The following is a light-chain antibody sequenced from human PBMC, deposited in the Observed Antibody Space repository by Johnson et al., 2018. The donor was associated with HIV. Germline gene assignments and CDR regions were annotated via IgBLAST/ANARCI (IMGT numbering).Light chain of an antibody. CDR2: ENN. J-gene: IGLJ1*01. CDR3: GTWDNSLSAGV. CDR1: SSNIGNNY. V-gene: IGLV1-51*02. Sequence: QSALTQPPSVSAAPGQKVTISCSGSSSNIGNNYVSWYQQLPGTAPKLLICENNKRPSGIPDRFSGSKSGTSATLGITGLQTGDEADYYCGTWDNSLSAGVFGSGTKVTVL.